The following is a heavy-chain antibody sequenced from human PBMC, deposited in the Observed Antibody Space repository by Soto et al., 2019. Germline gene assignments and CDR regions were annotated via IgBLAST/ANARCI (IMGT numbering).Heavy chain of an antibody. CDR1: GFTFSSYE. J-gene: IGHJ3*02. Sequence: GGSLRLSCAASGFTFSSYEMNWVRQAPGKGLEWVSYISSSGSTIYYADSVKGRFTISRDNAKNSLYLQMNSLRAEDTAVYYCARSPGIAAAVHAFDIWGQGTMVTVSS. CDR2: ISSSGSTI. V-gene: IGHV3-48*03. D-gene: IGHD6-13*01. CDR3: ARSPGIAAAVHAFDI.